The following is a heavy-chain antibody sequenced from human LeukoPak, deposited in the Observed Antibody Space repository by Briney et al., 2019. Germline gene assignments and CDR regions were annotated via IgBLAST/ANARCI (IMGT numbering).Heavy chain of an antibody. CDR1: NGSISSDTYF. J-gene: IGHJ6*03. D-gene: IGHD3-10*01. CDR3: ARLDYYGSGSDPYYYYYYMDV. V-gene: IGHV4-61*02. Sequence: SETLSLTCTVSNGSISSDTYFWGWIRQPAGKGLEWIGRMSSSGISTYSPSLKSRVTISVDTSKNQFSLKLSSVTAADTAVYYCARLDYYGSGSDPYYYYYYMDVWGKGTTVTISS. CDR2: MSSSGIS.